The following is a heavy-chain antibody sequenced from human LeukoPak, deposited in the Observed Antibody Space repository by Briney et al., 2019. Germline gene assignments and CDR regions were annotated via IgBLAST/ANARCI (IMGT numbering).Heavy chain of an antibody. CDR3: VRGGWELDY. D-gene: IGHD1-1*01. CDR1: GFSVRDFW. V-gene: IGHV3-7*01. Sequence: GGSLRLSCAASGFSVRDFWMAWVRQAPGKGLEWVAHIKEDRTADYYVDSVKGRFSISKDDGKNSLHLQMNSLRVEDTAVYYCVRGGWELDYWGQGTLDTVSS. J-gene: IGHJ4*02. CDR2: IKEDRTAD.